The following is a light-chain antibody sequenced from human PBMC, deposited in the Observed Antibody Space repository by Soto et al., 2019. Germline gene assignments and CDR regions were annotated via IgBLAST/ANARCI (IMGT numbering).Light chain of an antibody. CDR2: KAS. Sequence: DIQMTQSPSTLSASVGDRVTITCRASQSISYWLAWYQQKPGKAPKLLIYKASSLGGGVPSRFSGSGSGTEFTLTISTLQPDDFATYYCQQYNSYPVTLGGGTKVDIK. V-gene: IGKV1-5*03. J-gene: IGKJ4*01. CDR3: QQYNSYPVT. CDR1: QSISYW.